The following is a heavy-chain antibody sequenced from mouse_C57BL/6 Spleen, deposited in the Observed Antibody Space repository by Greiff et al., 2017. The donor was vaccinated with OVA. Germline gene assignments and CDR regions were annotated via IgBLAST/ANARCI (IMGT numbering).Heavy chain of an antibody. J-gene: IGHJ1*03. V-gene: IGHV1-61*01. CDR2: IYPSDSET. Sequence: QVQLQQPGAELVRPGSSVKLSCKASGYTFTSYWMDWVKQRPGQGLEWIGNIYPSDSETHYNQKFKDKATLTVDKSSSTAYMQLSSLTSEDSAVYYCARRDGSSFWWYFDVWGTGTTVTVSS. D-gene: IGHD1-1*01. CDR1: GYTFTSYW. CDR3: ARRDGSSFWWYFDV.